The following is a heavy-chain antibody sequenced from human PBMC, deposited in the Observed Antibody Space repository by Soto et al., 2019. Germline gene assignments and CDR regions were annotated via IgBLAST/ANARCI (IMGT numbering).Heavy chain of an antibody. V-gene: IGHV4-59*01. CDR2: IYYSGST. CDR3: ARVTHPESVDY. Sequence: PSETLSLTCTVSGGSISSYYWSWIRQPPGKGLEWIGYIYYSGSTNYNPSLKSRVTISVDTSKNQFSLKLSSVTAADTAVYYCARVTHPESVDYWGQGTLVTSPQ. CDR1: GGSISSYY. J-gene: IGHJ4*02.